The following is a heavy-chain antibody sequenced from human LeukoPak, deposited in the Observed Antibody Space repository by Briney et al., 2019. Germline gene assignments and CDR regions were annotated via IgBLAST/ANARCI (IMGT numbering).Heavy chain of an antibody. CDR1: GFTFSSYW. V-gene: IGHV3-74*01. J-gene: IGHJ4*02. CDR2: INSDGSRT. CDR3: AKIVQFTAATGTGLES. D-gene: IGHD6-13*01. Sequence: GGSLRLSCAASGFTFSSYWMHWVRQAPGKGLVWVSRINSDGSRTSYADSVKGRFTISRDNSKNMMYLQMNSLRAEDTAVYYCAKIVQFTAATGTGLESWGQGTLVTVSP.